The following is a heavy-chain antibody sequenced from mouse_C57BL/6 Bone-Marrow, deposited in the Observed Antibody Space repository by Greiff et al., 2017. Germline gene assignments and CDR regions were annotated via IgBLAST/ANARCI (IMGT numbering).Heavy chain of an antibody. D-gene: IGHD2-5*01. V-gene: IGHV1-55*01. CDR2: IYPGSGST. CDR1: GYTFTSYW. CDR3: ARPDDSNGWYFEV. Sequence: QVQLKQPGAELVKPGASVKMSCKASGYTFTSYWITWVKQRPGQGLEWIGDIYPGSGSTNYNEKFKSKATLTVDASSSAAYMQLSSLTSEDSAVYYCARPDDSNGWYFEVWDRGTGVTVTS. J-gene: IGHJ1*03.